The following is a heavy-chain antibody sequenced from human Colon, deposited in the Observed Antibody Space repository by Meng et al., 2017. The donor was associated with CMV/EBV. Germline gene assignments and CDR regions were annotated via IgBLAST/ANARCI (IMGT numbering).Heavy chain of an antibody. CDR3: ARDDRSYGVDY. CDR2: IDSSDGGT. J-gene: IGHJ4*02. V-gene: IGHV1-2*06. D-gene: IGHD3-10*01. Sequence: SCKTSGYTFNDYYMHWLRQAPGQGLEWMGRIDSSDGGTNYAQKFQDRVTMTRDTSISTTYMEVSRLTSDDTAVYYCARDDRSYGVDYWGQGTLVTVSS. CDR1: GYTFNDYY.